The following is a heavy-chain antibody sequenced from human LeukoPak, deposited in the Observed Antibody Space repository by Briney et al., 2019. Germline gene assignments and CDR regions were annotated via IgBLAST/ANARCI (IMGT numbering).Heavy chain of an antibody. Sequence: SETLSLTCAVYGGSFSGYYWSWIRQPPGKGLEWIGSIYYSGSTYYNPSLKSRVTISIDTSKNQVSLKMTSVTTADTAVYYCAREWGYSSVWPDAFDVWGLGTMVTVSA. CDR1: GGSFSGYY. CDR2: IYYSGST. CDR3: AREWGYSSVWPDAFDV. D-gene: IGHD6-19*01. V-gene: IGHV4-34*01. J-gene: IGHJ3*01.